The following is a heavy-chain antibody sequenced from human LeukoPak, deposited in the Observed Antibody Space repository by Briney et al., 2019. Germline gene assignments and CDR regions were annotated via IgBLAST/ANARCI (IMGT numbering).Heavy chain of an antibody. CDR3: ARDGLERVVTATKYYYYYGMDV. CDR2: IGSSSSYI. CDR1: GFTFSSYS. J-gene: IGHJ6*02. D-gene: IGHD2-21*02. V-gene: IGHV3-21*01. Sequence: GSLRLSCAASGFTFSSYSMNWVRQAPGKGLEWVSSIGSSSSYIYYADSVKGRFTISRDNAKNSLYLQMTSLRAEDTAVYYCARDGLERVVTATKYYYYYGMDVWGQGTTVTVSS.